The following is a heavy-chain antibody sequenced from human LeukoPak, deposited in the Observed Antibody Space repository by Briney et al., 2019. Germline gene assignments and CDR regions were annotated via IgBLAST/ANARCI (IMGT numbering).Heavy chain of an antibody. CDR3: ARQTGSGLFILP. Sequence: PSETLSLTYTVSGVSISSSNSYWGWIRQPPGEGLEWIGSIYYSGNTYYNASLKSQVSISIDTSKNQFSLRLTSVTAADTAVYYCARQTGSGLFILPGGQGTLVTVSS. CDR2: IYYSGNT. CDR1: GVSISSSNSY. J-gene: IGHJ4*02. D-gene: IGHD3/OR15-3a*01. V-gene: IGHV4-39*01.